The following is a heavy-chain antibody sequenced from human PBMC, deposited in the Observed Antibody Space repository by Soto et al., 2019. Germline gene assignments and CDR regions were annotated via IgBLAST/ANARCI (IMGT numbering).Heavy chain of an antibody. CDR1: GGSISSGGYS. D-gene: IGHD4-4*01. V-gene: IGHV4-30-2*01. CDR3: ATQSYSNSGAYYYYAMDV. J-gene: IGHJ6*02. CDR2: IYQSGST. Sequence: SETLSLTCAVSGGSISSGGYSWSWIRQPPGKGLEWIGYIYQSGSTYYNPSLKSRVTISVDRSRNQFSLKLSSVTAADTAVYFCATQSYSNSGAYYYYAMDVWGQGATVTVSS.